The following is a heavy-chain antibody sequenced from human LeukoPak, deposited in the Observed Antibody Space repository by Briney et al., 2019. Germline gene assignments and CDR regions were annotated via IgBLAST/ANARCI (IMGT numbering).Heavy chain of an antibody. V-gene: IGHV4-59*08. Sequence: MPSETLSLTCAISGGSINNYYWSWIRQPPGKGLEWIGYIYYSGTTNYSPSLNSRVNISLDTAKNQFSLKLSSVTAADTAVYYCARQALVGATTLFDYWGQGTLVTVSS. D-gene: IGHD1-26*01. CDR2: IYYSGTT. CDR1: GGSINNYY. J-gene: IGHJ4*02. CDR3: ARQALVGATTLFDY.